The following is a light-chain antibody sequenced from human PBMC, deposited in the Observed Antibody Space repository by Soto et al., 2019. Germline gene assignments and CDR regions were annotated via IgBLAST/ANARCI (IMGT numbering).Light chain of an antibody. CDR3: SSYTSDSTYV. V-gene: IGLV2-14*01. CDR1: STDVGRYNY. Sequence: QSALTQPASVSGSPGQSITISCTGTSTDVGRYNYVSWYQQHPGKAPKLMIYDVSNPPSGVSSRFSGSKSGITASLTISGLQAEDEADYYCSSYTSDSTYVFGTGTKLTVL. CDR2: DVS. J-gene: IGLJ1*01.